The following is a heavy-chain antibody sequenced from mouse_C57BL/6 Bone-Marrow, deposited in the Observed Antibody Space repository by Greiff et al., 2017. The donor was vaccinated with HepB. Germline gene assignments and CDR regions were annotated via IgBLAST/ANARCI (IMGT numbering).Heavy chain of an antibody. CDR3: ARSRDYDEFFDY. CDR1: GYTFTSYW. J-gene: IGHJ2*01. CDR2: IHPNSGST. Sequence: QVQLKQPGAELVKPGASVKLSCKASGYTFTSYWMHWVKQRPGQGLEWIGMIHPNSGSTNYNEKFKSKATLTVDKSSSTAYMQLSSLTSEDSAVYYCARSRDYDEFFDYWGKGTTLTVSS. V-gene: IGHV1-64*01. D-gene: IGHD2-4*01.